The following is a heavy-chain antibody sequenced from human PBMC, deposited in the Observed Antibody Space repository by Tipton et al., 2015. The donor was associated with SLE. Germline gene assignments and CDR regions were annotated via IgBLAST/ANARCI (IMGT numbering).Heavy chain of an antibody. CDR2: ISYDGTNK. CDR1: GFTFNSYA. D-gene: IGHD3-16*01. CDR3: LIDAFDI. J-gene: IGHJ3*02. Sequence: SLRLSCAASGFTFNSYAMHWVRQAPGKGLEWVALISYDGTNKYSADSVKGRFTISRDNSKNTLYLQMNSLRAEDTAVYFVLIDAFDIWGQGTMVTVSS. V-gene: IGHV3-30*04.